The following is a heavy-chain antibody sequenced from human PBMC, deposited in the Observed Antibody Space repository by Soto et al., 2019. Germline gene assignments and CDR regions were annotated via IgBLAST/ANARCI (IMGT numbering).Heavy chain of an antibody. J-gene: IGHJ4*02. Sequence: SETLSLTCTVSGGSISSYYWSWIRQPPGKGLEWIGYIYYSGSTNYNPSLKSRVTISVDTSKNQFSLKLSSVTAADTAVYYCARGQAHSSSIRRPFYFDYWGQGTLVT. CDR2: IYYSGST. CDR1: GGSISSYY. CDR3: ARGQAHSSSIRRPFYFDY. V-gene: IGHV4-59*01. D-gene: IGHD6-6*01.